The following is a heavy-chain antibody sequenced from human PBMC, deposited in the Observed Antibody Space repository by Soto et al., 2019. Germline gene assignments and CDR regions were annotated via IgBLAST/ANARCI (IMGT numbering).Heavy chain of an antibody. Sequence: QVQLVQSGAEVKKPGASVKVSCKASGYTFTSYGISWVRQAPGQGLEWMGWISAYNGNTNYAQKLQGRVTMTTDTSTSTAYMELRSLRSDDTAVYYCASDPHMTTVTTGFDYWGQGTLVTVSS. J-gene: IGHJ4*02. CDR2: ISAYNGNT. CDR3: ASDPHMTTVTTGFDY. CDR1: GYTFTSYG. V-gene: IGHV1-18*01. D-gene: IGHD4-4*01.